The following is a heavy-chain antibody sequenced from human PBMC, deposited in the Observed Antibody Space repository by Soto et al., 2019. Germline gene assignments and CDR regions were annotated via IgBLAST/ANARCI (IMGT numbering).Heavy chain of an antibody. V-gene: IGHV3-7*05. CDR3: ARDGNSGSDLYYYYGMDV. J-gene: IGHJ6*02. CDR2: IKQDGSEK. Sequence: PGGSLRLSCAASGFTLSSFWMSRVRQAPGKGLEWVANIKQDGSEKYYVDSVKGRFTISRDNAKNSLYLQMNSLRAEDTAVYYCARDGNSGSDLYYYYGMDVWGQGTTVTVSS. CDR1: GFTLSSFW. D-gene: IGHD6-19*01.